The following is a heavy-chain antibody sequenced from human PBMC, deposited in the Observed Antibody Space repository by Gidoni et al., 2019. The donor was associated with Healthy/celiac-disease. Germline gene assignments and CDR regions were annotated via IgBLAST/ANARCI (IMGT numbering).Heavy chain of an antibody. CDR1: GGTFSSYA. CDR2: IITIFGTA. CDR3: ARHPKWEVDAFDI. J-gene: IGHJ3*02. V-gene: IGHV1-69*01. D-gene: IGHD1-26*01. Sequence: QVQLVQSGAEVKKPGSSVKVSCKASGGTFSSYAISGLRQAPGQGLEWMGGIITIFGTANYAQKFQGRVTITADESTSTAYMELSSLRSEDTAVYYCARHPKWEVDAFDIWGQGTMVTVSS.